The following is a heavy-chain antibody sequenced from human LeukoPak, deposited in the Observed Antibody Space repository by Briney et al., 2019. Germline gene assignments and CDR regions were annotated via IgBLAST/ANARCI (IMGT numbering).Heavy chain of an antibody. V-gene: IGHV1-69*13. CDR3: VREGWAMVRGVDYQYYYMDV. CDR1: GGTFSSYA. D-gene: IGHD3-10*01. Sequence: ASVKVSCKASGGTFSSYAISWVRQAPGQGLEWMGGIIPIFGTANYAQKFQGRVTITADESTSTAYMELSSLRSEDTAVYYCVREGWAMVRGVDYQYYYMDVWGKGTTVTVSS. CDR2: IIPIFGTA. J-gene: IGHJ6*03.